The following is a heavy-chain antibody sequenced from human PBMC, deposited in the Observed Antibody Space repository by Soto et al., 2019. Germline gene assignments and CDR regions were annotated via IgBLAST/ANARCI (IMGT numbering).Heavy chain of an antibody. CDR2: INHSGST. J-gene: IGHJ6*02. CDR3: ARSLLGGTIFGVDLYYYYYGMDV. CDR1: GGSFSGYY. V-gene: IGHV4-34*01. Sequence: PSETLSLTCAVYGGSFSGYYWSWIRQPPGKGLEWIGEINHSGSTNYNPSLKSRVTISVDTPKNQFSLKLSSVTAAETAVYYWARSLLGGTIFGVDLYYYYYGMDVWGQGTTVTVSS. D-gene: IGHD3-3*01.